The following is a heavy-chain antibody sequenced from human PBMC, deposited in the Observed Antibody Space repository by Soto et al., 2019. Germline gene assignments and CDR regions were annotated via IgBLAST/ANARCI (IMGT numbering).Heavy chain of an antibody. D-gene: IGHD2-15*01. CDR2: MNPNSGNT. Sequence: QVQLVQSGAEVKKPGASVKVSCKASGYTFTSYDINWVRQATGQGLEWMGWMNPNSGNTGYAQKFQGRVTMTRNTSISTAYMELSSLRSEDTAVYYCARGYCSGGSCYSAEYFQHWGQGTLVTVSS. J-gene: IGHJ1*01. V-gene: IGHV1-8*01. CDR1: GYTFTSYD. CDR3: ARGYCSGGSCYSAEYFQH.